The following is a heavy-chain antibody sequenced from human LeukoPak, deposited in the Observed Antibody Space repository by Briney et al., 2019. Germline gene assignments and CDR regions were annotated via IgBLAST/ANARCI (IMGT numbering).Heavy chain of an antibody. CDR2: ISSSGTTI. CDR3: ARGGYCSSSICYSLNAFDI. V-gene: IGHV3-48*03. J-gene: IGHJ3*02. Sequence: GGSLRLSCAASGFTFSSYEMNWVRQAPGKGLEWVSYISSSGTTIYYADSVKGRFTISRDNAKNSLYLQMNSLRAEGTAVYYCARGGYCSSSICYSLNAFDIWGQGTMFTVSS. D-gene: IGHD2-2*01. CDR1: GFTFSSYE.